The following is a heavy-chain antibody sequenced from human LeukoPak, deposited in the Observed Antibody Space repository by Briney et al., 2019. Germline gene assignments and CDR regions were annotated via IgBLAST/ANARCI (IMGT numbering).Heavy chain of an antibody. CDR2: ISGSGSST. CDR1: GFTFSSYA. D-gene: IGHD6-19*01. V-gene: IGHV3-23*01. J-gene: IGHJ4*02. Sequence: GGSLRLSCAASGFTFSSYAMSWVRQAPGKGLEWVSPISGSGSSTYYADSVKGRFTISRDNSKNALYLQMNSLRAEDTAVYYCAKGVAVASPYYFDYWGQGTLVTVSS. CDR3: AKGVAVASPYYFDY.